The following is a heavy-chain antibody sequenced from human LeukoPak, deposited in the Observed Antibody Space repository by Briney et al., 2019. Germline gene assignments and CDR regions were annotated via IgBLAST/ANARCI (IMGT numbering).Heavy chain of an antibody. D-gene: IGHD2-15*01. CDR3: AKQRSEVVVAATNY. CDR2: ISGGGGNT. CDR1: GFTFSSYA. J-gene: IGHJ4*02. V-gene: IGHV3-23*01. Sequence: GGSLRPSCAASGFTFSSYAMSWVRQAPGKGLEWVSTISGGGGNTYYADSVKGRFTISRDNSQNTLYLQMNSLRAEDTAVYYCAKQRSEVVVAATNYWGQGTLVTVSS.